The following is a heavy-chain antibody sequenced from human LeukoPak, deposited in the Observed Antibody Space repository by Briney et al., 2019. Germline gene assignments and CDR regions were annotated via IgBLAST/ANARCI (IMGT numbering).Heavy chain of an antibody. CDR1: GGSIGSRAYY. D-gene: IGHD3-3*01. CDR2: VFHSGGT. CDR3: ARVRYYDFWSGPYYFDY. Sequence: PSETLSLTCSVSGGSIGSRAYYWGWIRQAPGKGLEWIGNVFHSGGTYYNPSLQSRVTISVDTSKNQFSLKLSSVTAADTAVYYCARVRYYDFWSGPYYFDYWGQGTLVTVSS. J-gene: IGHJ4*02. V-gene: IGHV4-39*07.